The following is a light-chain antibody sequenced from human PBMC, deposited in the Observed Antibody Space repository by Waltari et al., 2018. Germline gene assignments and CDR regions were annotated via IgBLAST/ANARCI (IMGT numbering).Light chain of an antibody. CDR3: CSYASSNTWV. V-gene: IGLV2-23*02. CDR2: EVS. J-gene: IGLJ3*02. CDR1: SSDVGSYKF. Sequence: QSALTQPASVSGSPGQSITISCTGTSSDVGSYKFVSWYQQHPGKAPKPMIYEVSKWTSGVSNSFSGSKSGNTASLTISGLQAEDEAHYYCCSYASSNTWVFGGGTKLTVL.